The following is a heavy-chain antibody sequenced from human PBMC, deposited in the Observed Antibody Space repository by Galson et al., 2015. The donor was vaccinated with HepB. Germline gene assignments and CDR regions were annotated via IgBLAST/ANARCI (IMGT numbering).Heavy chain of an antibody. J-gene: IGHJ4*02. Sequence: SVKVSCKASGGTFSSYAISWVRQAPGQGLEWMGGIIPIFGTANYAQKFQGRVTITADKSTSTAYMELSSLRSEDTAVYYCAGDYYGSGSYYKTDYWGQGTLVTVSS. CDR1: GGTFSSYA. V-gene: IGHV1-69*06. CDR3: AGDYYGSGSYYKTDY. D-gene: IGHD3-10*01. CDR2: IIPIFGTA.